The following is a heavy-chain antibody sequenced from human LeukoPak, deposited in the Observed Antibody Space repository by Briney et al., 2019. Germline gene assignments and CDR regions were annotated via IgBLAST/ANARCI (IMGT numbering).Heavy chain of an antibody. CDR2: ISTSSSTI. CDR3: ARDRYGDYYYYYYMDV. V-gene: IGHV3-48*01. Sequence: GGSLRLSCAASGFTFSSYSMNWVRQAPGKGLEWVSYISTSSSTIYYADSVKGRFTISRDNAKNPLYLQMNSLRAEDTAVYYCARDRYGDYYYYYYMDVWGKGTTVTVSS. J-gene: IGHJ6*03. D-gene: IGHD4-17*01. CDR1: GFTFSSYS.